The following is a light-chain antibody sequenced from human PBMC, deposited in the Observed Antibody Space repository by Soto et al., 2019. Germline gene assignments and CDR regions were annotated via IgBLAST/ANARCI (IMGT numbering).Light chain of an antibody. V-gene: IGKV1-39*01. Sequence: DIQMTQSPSSLSASVRDRVTITCRASQSISSYLNWYQQKPGRAPKLLIYAASSLQSGVPSRFSGSGSGTEFTLTISSLQPDDFATYYCQQYNSYSFGQGTKVDI. CDR1: QSISSY. CDR2: AAS. J-gene: IGKJ1*01. CDR3: QQYNSYS.